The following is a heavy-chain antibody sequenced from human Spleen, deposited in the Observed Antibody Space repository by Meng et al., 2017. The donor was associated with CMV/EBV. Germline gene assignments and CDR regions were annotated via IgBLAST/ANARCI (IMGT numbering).Heavy chain of an antibody. D-gene: IGHD5/OR15-5a*01. CDR3: ARVVTSTDYFDY. Sequence: CAASGFTFSGYSMNWVRQAPGKGLEWVSSISGSSSYIYYADSVKGRFTISRDNAKNSLYLQMNSLRAEDTAVYYCARVVTSTDYFDYWGEGTLVTVSS. J-gene: IGHJ4*02. V-gene: IGHV3-21*01. CDR2: ISGSSSYI. CDR1: GFTFSGYS.